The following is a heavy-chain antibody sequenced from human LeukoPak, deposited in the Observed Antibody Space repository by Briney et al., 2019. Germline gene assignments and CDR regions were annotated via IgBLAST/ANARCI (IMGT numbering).Heavy chain of an antibody. J-gene: IGHJ3*02. V-gene: IGHV4-4*07. Sequence: SETLSLTCTVSGGSISSYYWSWIRQPAGKGLEWIGRIYTSGSTNYNPSLKSRVTMSVDTSKNQFSLKLSSVTAADTTVYYCARRTIQKLRFLEWPGAFDIWGQGTMVTVSS. CDR3: ARRTIQKLRFLEWPGAFDI. CDR2: IYTSGST. D-gene: IGHD3-3*01. CDR1: GGSISSYY.